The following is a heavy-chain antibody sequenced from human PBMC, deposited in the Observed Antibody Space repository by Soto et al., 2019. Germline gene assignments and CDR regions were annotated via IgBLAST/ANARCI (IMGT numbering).Heavy chain of an antibody. V-gene: IGHV3-30*18. D-gene: IGHD3-22*01. CDR2: ISYDGSNK. Sequence: GGSLRLSCAASGFTFSSYGMHWVRQAPGKGLEWVAVISYDGSNKYYADSVKGRFTISRDNSKNTLYLQMNRLRAEDTAVYYCAKDDYYDSSGDYYTPPWFDPWGQGTLVTVSS. J-gene: IGHJ5*02. CDR1: GFTFSSYG. CDR3: AKDDYYDSSGDYYTPPWFDP.